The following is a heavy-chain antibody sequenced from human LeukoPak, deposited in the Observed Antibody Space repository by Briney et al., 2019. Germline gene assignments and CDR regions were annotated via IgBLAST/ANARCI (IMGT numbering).Heavy chain of an antibody. V-gene: IGHV3-20*04. D-gene: IGHD3-22*01. J-gene: IGHJ3*02. CDR3: ARGYDSSGYYEDAFDI. CDR1: GFTFDDYG. Sequence: GGSLRLSCAASGFTFDDYGMSWVRQAPGKGLEWVSGINWNGGSTGYADSVKGRFTISRDNAKNSLYLQMNSLRAEDTALYYCARGYDSSGYYEDAFDIWGQGTMVTVSS. CDR2: INWNGGST.